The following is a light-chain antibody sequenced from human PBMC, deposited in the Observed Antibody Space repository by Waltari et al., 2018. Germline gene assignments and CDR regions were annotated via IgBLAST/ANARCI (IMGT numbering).Light chain of an antibody. CDR3: HQYNDGPPFN. J-gene: IGKJ2*01. CDR2: GAS. CDR1: QSVTTN. Sequence: EIVMTQSPATLSVSPGGRAILSCRASQSVTTNLAWYPQKPGQAPRLLIYGASTRATDIPARFSGSGSGTEFTLTISSLQSEDFAVYYCHQYNDGPPFNFGQGTKLEIK. V-gene: IGKV3-15*01.